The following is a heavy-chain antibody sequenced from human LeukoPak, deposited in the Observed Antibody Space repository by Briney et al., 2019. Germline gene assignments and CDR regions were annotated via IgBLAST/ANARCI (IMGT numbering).Heavy chain of an antibody. D-gene: IGHD6-19*01. CDR2: MNPNSGNT. V-gene: IGHV1-8*01. J-gene: IGHJ5*02. Sequence: GASVKVSCKASGYTFTSYDINWVRQATGQGLEWMGWMNPNSGNTGYAQKFQGRVTMTRNTSISTAYMELSSLGSEDTAVYYCARGGRVAAGLAGWFDPWGQGTLVTVSS. CDR3: ARGGRVAAGLAGWFDP. CDR1: GYTFTSYD.